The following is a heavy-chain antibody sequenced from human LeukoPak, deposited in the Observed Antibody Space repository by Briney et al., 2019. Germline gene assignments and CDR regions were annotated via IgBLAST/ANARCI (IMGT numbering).Heavy chain of an antibody. V-gene: IGHV1-69*05. CDR1: GGTFSSYA. CDR2: IIPIFGTA. J-gene: IGHJ4*02. D-gene: IGHD6-19*01. Sequence: SVKVSCKASGGTFSSYAISWVRQAPGQGLEWMGRIIPIFGTANYAQKFQGRVTITTDESTSTAYMELSSLRSEDTAVYYCARDGEVEGSGWYSDYWSQATLVTVSS. CDR3: ARDGEVEGSGWYSDY.